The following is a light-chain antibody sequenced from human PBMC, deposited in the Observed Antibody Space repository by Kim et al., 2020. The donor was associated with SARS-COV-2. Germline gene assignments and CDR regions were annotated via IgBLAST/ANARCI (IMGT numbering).Light chain of an antibody. CDR3: NSYAGSNTYV. V-gene: IGLV2-8*01. Sequence: QPVTISSTETSSDVGGSTSFSWYQTHPGKAPKLIIYEVYKRPSGVPDRFSGSKSGNTASLTVSGLQAEDEADYYCNSYAGSNTYVFGIGTKVTVL. CDR1: SSDVGGSTS. CDR2: EVY. J-gene: IGLJ1*01.